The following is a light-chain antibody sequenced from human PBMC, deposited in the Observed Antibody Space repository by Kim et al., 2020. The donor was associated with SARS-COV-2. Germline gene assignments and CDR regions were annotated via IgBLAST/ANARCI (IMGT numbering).Light chain of an antibody. CDR2: WVS. J-gene: IGKJ1*01. CDR1: HTLVSSNGSSS. Sequence: PISCTSSHTLVSSNGSSSFIWFHGRPGFPPRRLMFWVSNRDSGVPDRFRGRGSGPDFPLKISRVEAEDVGVFFCLQQARGLWTVTQGTKVDI. V-gene: IGKV2-30*01. CDR3: LQQARGLWT.